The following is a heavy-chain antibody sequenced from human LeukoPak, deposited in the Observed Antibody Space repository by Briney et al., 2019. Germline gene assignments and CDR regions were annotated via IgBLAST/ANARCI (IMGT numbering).Heavy chain of an antibody. CDR2: IIPIFGTA. CDR3: ARVSCSSTSCYPDGMDV. Sequence: ASVKVSCKASGGTFSSYAISWVRQAPGQGLEWMGGIIPIFGTANYAQKFQGRVTITADKSTSTAYMELSSLRSEDTAVYYCARVSCSSTSCYPDGMDVWGQGTTVTVSS. V-gene: IGHV1-69*06. J-gene: IGHJ6*02. D-gene: IGHD2-2*01. CDR1: GGTFSSYA.